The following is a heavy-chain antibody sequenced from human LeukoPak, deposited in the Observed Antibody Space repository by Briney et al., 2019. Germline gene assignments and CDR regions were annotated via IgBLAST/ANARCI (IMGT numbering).Heavy chain of an antibody. CDR1: GGSFSGYY. CDR2: ISHSGST. CDR3: ARGRYFGLYGMDV. D-gene: IGHD3-9*01. Sequence: SETLSLTCAVYGGSFSGYYWSWIRQPPGKGLEWIGEISHSGSTNYNPSLKSRVTISVDTSKNQFSLKLSSVTAADTAVYYCARGRYFGLYGMDVWGQGTTVTVSS. J-gene: IGHJ6*02. V-gene: IGHV4-34*01.